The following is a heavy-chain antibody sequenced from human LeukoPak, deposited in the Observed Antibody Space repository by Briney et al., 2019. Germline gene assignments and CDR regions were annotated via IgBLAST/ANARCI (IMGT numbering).Heavy chain of an antibody. CDR1: GGTFSNYA. CDR2: IIPIFGTA. Sequence: SSVKVSCKASGGTFSNYAISWVRQAPGQGLGWMGGIIPIFGTANYAQKFQGRVTITADESTSTAYMELSSLRSEDTAVYYCARGGYHIHMDVWGKGTTVTVSS. D-gene: IGHD2-15*01. CDR3: ARGGYHIHMDV. J-gene: IGHJ6*03. V-gene: IGHV1-69*01.